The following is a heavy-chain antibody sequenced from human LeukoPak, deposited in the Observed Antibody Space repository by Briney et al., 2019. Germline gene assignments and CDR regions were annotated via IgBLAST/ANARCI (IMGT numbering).Heavy chain of an antibody. CDR3: AKDHYYGSGYFDY. CDR2: ISGSGGST. D-gene: IGHD3-10*01. Sequence: GGSLRLSCAASGFTFSSYAMRWVRQAPGKGLEWVSAISGSGGSTYYADSVKGRFTISRDNSKNTLYLQMNSLRAEDTAVYYCAKDHYYGSGYFDYWGQGTLVTVSS. J-gene: IGHJ4*02. V-gene: IGHV3-23*01. CDR1: GFTFSSYA.